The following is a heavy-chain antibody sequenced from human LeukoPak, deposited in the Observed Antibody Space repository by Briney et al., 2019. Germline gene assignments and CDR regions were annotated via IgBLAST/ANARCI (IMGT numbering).Heavy chain of an antibody. CDR3: ARQVGQNYGMDV. D-gene: IGHD1-26*01. CDR1: GYSINSGYY. V-gene: IGHV4-38-2*02. Sequence: PSETLSLTCTVSGYSINSGYYWSWIRQPPGKRLEWIGSIYYSGSTYSNPTLKSRLTISVDTSKNQFSLKLSSVTAADTAVYYCARQVGQNYGMDVWGQGTTVTVSS. CDR2: IYYSGST. J-gene: IGHJ6*02.